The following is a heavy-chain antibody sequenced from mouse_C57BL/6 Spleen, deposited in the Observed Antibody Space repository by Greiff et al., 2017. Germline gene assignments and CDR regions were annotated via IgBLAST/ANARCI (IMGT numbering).Heavy chain of an antibody. V-gene: IGHV1-61*01. J-gene: IGHJ2*01. CDR1: GYTFTSYW. Sequence: QVQLQQPGAELVRPGSSVKLSCKASGYTFTSYWMDWVKQRPGQGLDWIGNIYPSDSETHYNQKFKDKATLTVDKSSSTAYMQLSSLTSEDSAVYYCAREGTGRYFDYWGQGTTLTVSS. D-gene: IGHD4-1*01. CDR2: IYPSDSET. CDR3: AREGTGRYFDY.